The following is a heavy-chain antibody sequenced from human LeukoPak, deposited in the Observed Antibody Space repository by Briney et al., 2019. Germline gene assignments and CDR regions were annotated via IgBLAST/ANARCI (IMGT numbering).Heavy chain of an antibody. J-gene: IGHJ3*02. D-gene: IGHD6-6*01. Sequence: GESLKISCKGSGYSFTSYWSGWVRQMPGKGLDWMGIIYPGDSDTRYRPSFQGQVTISADKSISTASLQSSSLQASDTAMYYCARLRSSSSGDAFDIWGQGTMVTVSS. V-gene: IGHV5-51*01. CDR3: ARLRSSSSGDAFDI. CDR1: GYSFTSYW. CDR2: IYPGDSDT.